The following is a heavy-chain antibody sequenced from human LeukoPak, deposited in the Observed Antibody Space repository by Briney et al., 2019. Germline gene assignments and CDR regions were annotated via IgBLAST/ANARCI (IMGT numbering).Heavy chain of an antibody. D-gene: IGHD3-16*01. V-gene: IGHV3-23*01. Sequence: GGSLRLSCAASGFTFSNFVMAWVRLTPGKGLEWVSAIGGNGCITFYADSVKGRFTISRDNSKNTLYLQMNGLRPEDTATYYCARSRMITDLFFDNWGQGTLVTVSS. J-gene: IGHJ4*02. CDR1: GFTFSNFV. CDR2: IGGNGCIT. CDR3: ARSRMITDLFFDN.